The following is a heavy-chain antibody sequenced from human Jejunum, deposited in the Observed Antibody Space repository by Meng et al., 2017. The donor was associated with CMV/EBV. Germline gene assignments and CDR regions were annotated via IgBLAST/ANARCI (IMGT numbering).Heavy chain of an antibody. V-gene: IGHV4-61*02. D-gene: IGHD1-26*01. CDR2: FYSSDTY. CDR1: GDSISSGDYS. CDR3: ARGPGASTREGFDY. J-gene: IGHJ4*02. Sequence: GHRQGSGPSLVKPSQTPSLTCTVSGDSISSGDYSWNWIRQSPGKGLEWIGRFYSSDTYNYHPSLDSRVTMSLDTSKNQFSLNLRSVTAADTATYYCARGPGASTREGFDYWGLGTLVTVSS.